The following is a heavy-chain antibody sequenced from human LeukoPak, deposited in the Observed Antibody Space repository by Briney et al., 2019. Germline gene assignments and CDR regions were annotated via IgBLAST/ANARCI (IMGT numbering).Heavy chain of an antibody. J-gene: IGHJ4*02. D-gene: IGHD3-10*01. CDR1: GYSFTSYW. CDR3: ARPNSMVREVLSRFDY. V-gene: IGHV5-51*01. Sequence: GESLKISCKASGYSFTSYWIGWVRQMPGKGLEWMGIIYPGDSDTRYSPSFQGLVTISADKSISTAYLQWGSLKASDTAIYYCARPNSMVREVLSRFDYWGQGTMVTVSS. CDR2: IYPGDSDT.